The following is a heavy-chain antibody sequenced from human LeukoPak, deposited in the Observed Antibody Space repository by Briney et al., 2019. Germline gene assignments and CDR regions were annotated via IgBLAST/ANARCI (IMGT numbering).Heavy chain of an antibody. D-gene: IGHD3-22*01. CDR2: INHSGST. J-gene: IGHJ4*02. V-gene: IGHV4-34*01. Sequence: SETLSLTCAVYGGSFSGYYWSWIRQPPGKGLEWIGEINHSGSTNYNPSLKSRVTISVDTSKNQFSLKQGSVTAADTAVYYCARLDSSGYYPRFDYWGQGTLVTVSS. CDR3: ARLDSSGYYPRFDY. CDR1: GGSFSGYY.